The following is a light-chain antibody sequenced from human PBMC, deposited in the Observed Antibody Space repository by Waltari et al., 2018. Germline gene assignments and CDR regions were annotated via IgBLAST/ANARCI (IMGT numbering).Light chain of an antibody. Sequence: SYDLTQAPSVSVSPGQTATITCSGDQLGDKYASWYQQKPGQSPVLVIYEDDKRPSGIPGRFSGSNAGNTAALTISGTQAMDEADYYCQAWDTNTVVFGGGTKLTVL. CDR1: QLGDKY. V-gene: IGLV3-1*01. J-gene: IGLJ2*01. CDR2: EDD. CDR3: QAWDTNTVV.